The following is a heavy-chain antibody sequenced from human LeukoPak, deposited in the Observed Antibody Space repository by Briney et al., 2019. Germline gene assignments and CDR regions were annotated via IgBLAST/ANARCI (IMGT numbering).Heavy chain of an antibody. CDR3: ARTYSYGAGTYSSFGY. CDR1: GFTFDNYA. Sequence: SGGSLRLSCAAFGFTFDNYALHWVRQAPGKGLEYVSGLSPNGDSTYYANSVKGRFTISRDNPQHTLFLQMGSLRVEDTAVYYCARTYSYGAGTYSSFGYWGQGILVTVSP. D-gene: IGHD3-10*01. V-gene: IGHV3-64*01. J-gene: IGHJ4*02. CDR2: LSPNGDST.